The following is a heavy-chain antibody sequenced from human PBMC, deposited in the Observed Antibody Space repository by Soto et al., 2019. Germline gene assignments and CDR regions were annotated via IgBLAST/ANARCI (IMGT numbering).Heavy chain of an antibody. CDR1: GFTFSDYY. D-gene: IGHD6-6*01. J-gene: IGHJ5*02. Sequence: PGGSQRLSCAASGFTFSDYYMSWIRQAPGKGLEWVSYISSSGSTIYYADSVKGRFTISRDNAKNSLYLQMNSLRAEDTAVYYCARGQGIAARYNWFDPWGQGTLVTVSS. V-gene: IGHV3-11*01. CDR2: ISSSGSTI. CDR3: ARGQGIAARYNWFDP.